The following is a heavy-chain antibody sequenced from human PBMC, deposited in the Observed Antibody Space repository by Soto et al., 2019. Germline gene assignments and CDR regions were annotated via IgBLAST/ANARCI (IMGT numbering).Heavy chain of an antibody. CDR3: ARLSGFSSGWSRWYFEG. D-gene: IGHD6-19*01. CDR2: IYYSGST. V-gene: IGHV4-39*01. J-gene: IGHJ4*03. CDR1: GCSISSSSYY. Sequence: SETLSLTCTVSGCSISSSSYYCGWIRQPPGKGLEWIGSIYYSGSTYYNPSLKSRVTISVDTSKNQFSLKMSSVTAADTAVYYCARLSGFSSGWSRWYFEGWGQGTLVTVSS.